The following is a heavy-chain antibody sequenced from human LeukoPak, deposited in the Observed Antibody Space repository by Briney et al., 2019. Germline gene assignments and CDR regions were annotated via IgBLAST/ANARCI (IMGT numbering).Heavy chain of an antibody. CDR1: GYTFSSYG. J-gene: IGHJ4*02. Sequence: ASVKVSCKASGYTFSSYGISWVRQAPGQGLEWMGWISADNGNTNYVQKFQGRVTMTTDTSTSTAYMELRSLRSDDTALYYCARDGHSIAVADTFDYWGQGTLVTVSS. V-gene: IGHV1-18*01. CDR2: ISADNGNT. CDR3: ARDGHSIAVADTFDY. D-gene: IGHD6-19*01.